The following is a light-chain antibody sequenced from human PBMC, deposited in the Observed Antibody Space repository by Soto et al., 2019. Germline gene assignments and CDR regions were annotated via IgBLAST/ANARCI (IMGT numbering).Light chain of an antibody. CDR1: QTLANY. CDR3: QQRSDSYT. CDR2: DAS. V-gene: IGKV3-11*01. J-gene: IGKJ2*01. Sequence: EVVLTQSPATLSLSPGERATLSCRASQTLANYLAWYQQRPGQAPRLLIYDASNRATGIPARFCGSGSGTDFTLTISSLEPEDSAVYYCQQRSDSYTFGQGTTLEIK.